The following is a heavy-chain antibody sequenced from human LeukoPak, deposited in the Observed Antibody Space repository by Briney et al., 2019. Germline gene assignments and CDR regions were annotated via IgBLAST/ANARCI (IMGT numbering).Heavy chain of an antibody. Sequence: ASVKVSCKASGYASSDYWVHWLRQAPGQGLEWMAWMNSNSGGTRSTQKFQGRVIMTRDSSISTAYLELNRLTSDDTAIYYCARLNGDYRRFDTWGQGTLVTVPS. V-gene: IGHV1-2*02. CDR2: MNSNSGGT. J-gene: IGHJ5*02. CDR1: GYASSDYW. CDR3: ARLNGDYRRFDT. D-gene: IGHD4-17*01.